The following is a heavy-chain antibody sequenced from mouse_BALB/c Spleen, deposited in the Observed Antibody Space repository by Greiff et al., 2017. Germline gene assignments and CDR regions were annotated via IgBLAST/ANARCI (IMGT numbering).Heavy chain of an antibody. CDR1: GFTFSDYY. CDR3: ARGIYYGNYVPFAY. CDR2: ISDGGSYT. Sequence: EVMLVESGGGLVKPGGSLKLSCAASGFTFSDYYMYWVRQTPEKRLEWVATISDGGSYTYYPDSVKGRFTISRDNAKNNLYLQMSSLKSEDTAMYYCARGIYYGNYVPFAYWGQGTLVTVSA. V-gene: IGHV5-4*02. J-gene: IGHJ3*01. D-gene: IGHD2-1*01.